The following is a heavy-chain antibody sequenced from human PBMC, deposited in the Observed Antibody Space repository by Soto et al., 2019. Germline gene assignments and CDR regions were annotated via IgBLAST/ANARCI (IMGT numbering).Heavy chain of an antibody. J-gene: IGHJ6*02. CDR2: IYYSGST. Sequence: SETLSLTCTVSGGSISSYYWSWIRQPPGKGLEWIGYIYYSGSTNYNPSLKSRVTISVDTSKNQFSLKLSSVTAADTAVYYCARGSEGGYCSSTSCYGTPYGMDVWGQGTSVTVSS. CDR3: ARGSEGGYCSSTSCYGTPYGMDV. V-gene: IGHV4-59*01. D-gene: IGHD2-2*01. CDR1: GGSISSYY.